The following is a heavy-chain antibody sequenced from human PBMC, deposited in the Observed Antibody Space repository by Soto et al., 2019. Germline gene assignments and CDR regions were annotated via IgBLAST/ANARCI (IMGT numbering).Heavy chain of an antibody. CDR2: INHSGST. Sequence: SETLSLTCAVYGGSFSGYYWSWIRQPPGKGLEWIGEINHSGSTNYNPSLKSRVTISVDTSKNQFSLKLSSVTAADTAVYYCARVRSVNSLHNWNPYYYYYYYMDVWGKGTTVTVSS. J-gene: IGHJ6*03. V-gene: IGHV4-34*01. CDR3: ARVRSVNSLHNWNPYYYYYYYMDV. D-gene: IGHD1-20*01. CDR1: GGSFSGYY.